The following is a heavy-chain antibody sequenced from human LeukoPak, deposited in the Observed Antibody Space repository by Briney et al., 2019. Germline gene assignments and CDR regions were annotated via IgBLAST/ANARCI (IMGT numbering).Heavy chain of an antibody. CDR1: GFTFSSYA. Sequence: PGGSPRLSCAASGFTFSSYAMSWVRQAPGKGLEWVSAISGSGGSTYYADSVKGRFTISRDNFKNTLYLQMNSLRAEDTAVYYCAKDKFNQPEGLFDYWGQGTLVTVSS. V-gene: IGHV3-23*01. D-gene: IGHD2-2*01. J-gene: IGHJ4*02. CDR2: ISGSGGST. CDR3: AKDKFNQPEGLFDY.